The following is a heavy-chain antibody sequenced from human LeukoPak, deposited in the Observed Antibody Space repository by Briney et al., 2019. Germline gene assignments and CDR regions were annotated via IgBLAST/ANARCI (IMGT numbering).Heavy chain of an antibody. J-gene: IGHJ4*02. CDR3: ARDQEAFDY. CDR1: GYSFTSNY. CDR2: IYPRDGST. Sequence: ASVKVSCKASGYSFTSNYIHWVRQASGQGLEWMGMIYPRDGSTSYAQKFQGRVTVTRDTSTSTVHMELSGLRSEDTAVYYCARDQEAFDYWGQGTLVTVSS. V-gene: IGHV1-46*01.